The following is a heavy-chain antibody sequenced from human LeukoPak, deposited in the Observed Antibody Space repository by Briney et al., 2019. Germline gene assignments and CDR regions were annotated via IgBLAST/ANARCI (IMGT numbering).Heavy chain of an antibody. J-gene: IGHJ4*02. CDR3: ASSPAYSSSWYAIDN. CDR1: GFTFSNYD. D-gene: IGHD6-13*01. Sequence: PGGSLRLSCAASGFTFSNYDMHWARQAAGRGLEWVSGIGTAGDTYYPASVKGRFTISRENAKSSLYLQMNSLSAGDTAVYYCASSPAYSSSWYAIDNWGQGTLVTVSS. CDR2: IGTAGDT. V-gene: IGHV3-13*01.